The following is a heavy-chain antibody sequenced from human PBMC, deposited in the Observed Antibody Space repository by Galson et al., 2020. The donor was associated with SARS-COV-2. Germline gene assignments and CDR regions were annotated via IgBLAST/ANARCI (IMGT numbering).Heavy chain of an antibody. CDR2: ISYDGSNK. J-gene: IGHJ5*02. D-gene: IGHD3-16*01. CDR3: ARDGGGLFAP. Sequence: TGGSLRLSCAASGFNFSSYAMHWVRQAPGKGLEWVAVISYDGSNKYYADSVKGRFTISRDNSKNTLYLQMNSLRAEDTAVYYCARDGGGLFAPWGQGTLVTVAS. CDR1: GFNFSSYA. V-gene: IGHV3-30-3*01.